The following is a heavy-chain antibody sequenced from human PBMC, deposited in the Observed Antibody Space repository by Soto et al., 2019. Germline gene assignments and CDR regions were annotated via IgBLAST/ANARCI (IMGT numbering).Heavy chain of an antibody. Sequence: ASVKVSCKASGYTFTSYDINWVRQATGQGLEWMGWMNPNSGNTGYAQKFQGRVTMTRNTSISTAYMELSSLRSEDTAVYYCARRNVQYCSSTSCYHYYYYMDVWGKGTTVTVSS. CDR3: ARRNVQYCSSTSCYHYYYYMDV. J-gene: IGHJ6*03. CDR2: MNPNSGNT. D-gene: IGHD2-2*01. V-gene: IGHV1-8*01. CDR1: GYTFTSYD.